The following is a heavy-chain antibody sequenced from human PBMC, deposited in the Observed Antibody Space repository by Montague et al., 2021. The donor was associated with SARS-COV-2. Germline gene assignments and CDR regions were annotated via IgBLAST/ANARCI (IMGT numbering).Heavy chain of an antibody. CDR3: APGMLEWSEGDGGDY. V-gene: IGHV4-39*01. CDR2: IFYNGRT. D-gene: IGHD3-3*01. Sequence: SETLSLTCTVSGGSISDSSLYWGWIRQPPGRGLEWVGSIFYNGRTYYKPSLRSRVTISVDTSKNQFSLKLTSVTASDTAVYYCAPGMLEWSEGDGGDYWGLGTLVTVSS. CDR1: GGSISDSSLY. J-gene: IGHJ4*02.